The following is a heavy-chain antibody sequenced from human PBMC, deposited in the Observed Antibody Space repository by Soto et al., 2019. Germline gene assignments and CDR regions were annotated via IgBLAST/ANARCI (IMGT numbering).Heavy chain of an antibody. V-gene: IGHV3-23*01. CDR2: IGGAGSNI. Sequence: GGSLRLSCAASGFTFSEYAMTWVRQAPGKGLEWVSVIGGAGSNIYYADSVKGRFTVSRDNSKNTLYLQMNSLRAEDTAVYYCAKNEGSSGRYYYYGMDVWGQGTTVTVSS. D-gene: IGHD6-6*01. CDR3: AKNEGSSGRYYYYGMDV. CDR1: GFTFSEYA. J-gene: IGHJ6*02.